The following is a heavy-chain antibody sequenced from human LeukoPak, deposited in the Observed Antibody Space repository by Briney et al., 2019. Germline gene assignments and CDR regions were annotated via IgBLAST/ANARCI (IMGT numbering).Heavy chain of an antibody. CDR3: AKVMLYSRTTVTTYAFDI. CDR1: GFTFSTYA. V-gene: IGHV3-23*01. J-gene: IGHJ3*02. Sequence: GGSLRLSCAASGFTFSTYAMTWVRQAPGKGLESVSLISATGSTTYYAESVRGRFTISRDNSKNTLYLQMNSLRAEDTAVYYCAKVMLYSRTTVTTYAFDIWGQGTMVTVSS. CDR2: ISATGSTT. D-gene: IGHD4-17*01.